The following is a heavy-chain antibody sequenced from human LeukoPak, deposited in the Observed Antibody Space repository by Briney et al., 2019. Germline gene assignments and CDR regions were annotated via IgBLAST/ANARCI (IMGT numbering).Heavy chain of an antibody. V-gene: IGHV3-74*01. CDR1: GFTFSTYW. CDR2: IKSDGST. D-gene: IGHD3-22*01. CDR3: ARAPSEIGGYYPEYFRH. J-gene: IGHJ1*01. Sequence: GGSLRPSCAASGFTFSTYWMHWVRQAPGKGLVWVSRIKSDGSTNYADSVKGRFTISRDNAKNTVSLQMNSLRPEDTGVYYCARAPSEIGGYYPEYFRHWGQGTLVTVSS.